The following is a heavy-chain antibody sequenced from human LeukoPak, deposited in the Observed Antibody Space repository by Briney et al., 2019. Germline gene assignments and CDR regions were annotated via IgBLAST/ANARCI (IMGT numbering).Heavy chain of an antibody. CDR1: GFTFSSYA. D-gene: IGHD3-3*01. J-gene: IGHJ2*01. Sequence: GGSLRLSCAASGFTFSSYAMHWVRQAPGKGLEWVAVISYDGSNKYYADSVKGRFTISRDNSKNTLYLQMNSLRVEDTAVYYCAKNKEMVSWSGYYNWYFDLWGRGTLVTVSS. V-gene: IGHV3-30-3*02. CDR2: ISYDGSNK. CDR3: AKNKEMVSWSGYYNWYFDL.